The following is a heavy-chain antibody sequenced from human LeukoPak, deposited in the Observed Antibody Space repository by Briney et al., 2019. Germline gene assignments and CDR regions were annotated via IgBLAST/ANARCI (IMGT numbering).Heavy chain of an antibody. CDR1: GFTVSSNS. D-gene: IGHD4/OR15-4a*01. Sequence: GSLRLSCTVSGFTVSSNSMSWVRQAPGKGLEWVPFIYSDNTHYSDSVKGRFTISRDNSKNTLYLQMNSLRAEDTAVYYCARRAGAYSHPYDYWGQGTLVTVSS. CDR3: ARRAGAYSHPYDY. J-gene: IGHJ4*02. V-gene: IGHV3-53*01. CDR2: IYSDNT.